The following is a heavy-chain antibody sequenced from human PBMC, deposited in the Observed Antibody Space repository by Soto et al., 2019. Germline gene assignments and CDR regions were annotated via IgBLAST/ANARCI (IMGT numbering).Heavy chain of an antibody. Sequence: SQTLSLTCAISGDSVSSNSAAWNWIRQSPSRGLEWLGRTYYRSKWYNDYAVSVKSRITINPDTSKNQFSLQLNSVTPEDTAVYYCARDELWFGELWGPTGYYYYMDVWGKGTTVTVSS. CDR1: GDSVSSNSAA. V-gene: IGHV6-1*01. J-gene: IGHJ6*03. D-gene: IGHD3-10*01. CDR2: TYYRSKWYN. CDR3: ARDELWFGELWGPTGYYYYMDV.